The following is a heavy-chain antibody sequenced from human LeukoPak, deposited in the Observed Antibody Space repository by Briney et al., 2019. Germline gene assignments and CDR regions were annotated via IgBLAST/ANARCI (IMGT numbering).Heavy chain of an antibody. D-gene: IGHD5-24*01. CDR1: VYTFTGYY. V-gene: IGHV1-2*02. Sequence: ASVKVSCKASVYTFTGYYMHGVRQAPGQGREGMGWINPNSGGTNYAQKFQGRGTMTRDTSISTAYMELSRLRSDDTAVYYCARDRDGYNDPPNYWGQGTLVTVSS. CDR3: ARDRDGYNDPPNY. J-gene: IGHJ4*02. CDR2: INPNSGGT.